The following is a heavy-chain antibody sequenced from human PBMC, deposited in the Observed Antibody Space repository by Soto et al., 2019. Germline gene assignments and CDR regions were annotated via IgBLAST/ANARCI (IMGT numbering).Heavy chain of an antibody. CDR3: ARDRRNIVVVVAANVQNWFDP. J-gene: IGHJ5*02. Sequence: GGSLRLSCAASGFTFSSYSMNWVRQAPGKGLEWVSSISSSSSYIYYADSVKGRFTISRDNVKNSLYLQMNSLRAEDTAVYYCARDRRNIVVVVAANVQNWFDPWGQGTLVTVSS. CDR1: GFTFSSYS. CDR2: ISSSSSYI. D-gene: IGHD2-15*01. V-gene: IGHV3-21*01.